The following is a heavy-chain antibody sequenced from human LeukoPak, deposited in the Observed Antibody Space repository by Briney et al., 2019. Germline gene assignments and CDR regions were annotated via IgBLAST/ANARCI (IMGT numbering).Heavy chain of an antibody. CDR2: ISSTTTYI. CDR3: ARPIMATTNPSFDY. D-gene: IGHD5-24*01. V-gene: IGHV3-21*01. CDR1: GFSFSFYS. J-gene: IGHJ4*02. Sequence: GGSLRLSCAASGFSFSFYSMNWVRQTPGKGLEWVSSISSTTTYIFYADSVKGRFTISRDNAKNSLYLQMNSLRAEDTAVYYCARPIMATTNPSFDYWGQGTLVTVSS.